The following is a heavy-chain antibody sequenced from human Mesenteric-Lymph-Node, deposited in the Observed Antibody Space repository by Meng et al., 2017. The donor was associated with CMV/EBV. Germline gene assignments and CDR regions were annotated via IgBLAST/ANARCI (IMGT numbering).Heavy chain of an antibody. CDR1: GGSISSSNW. Sequence: ETLSLTCAVSGGSISSSNWWSWVRQAPGKGLEWVANIKQDGSEQYYVDSVKGRFTISRDNAKNSLYLQMNSLRAEDTAVYYCARDIVVVPAASDAFDIWGQGTMVTVSS. CDR3: ARDIVVVPAASDAFDI. J-gene: IGHJ3*02. D-gene: IGHD2-2*01. V-gene: IGHV3-7*01. CDR2: IKQDGSEQ.